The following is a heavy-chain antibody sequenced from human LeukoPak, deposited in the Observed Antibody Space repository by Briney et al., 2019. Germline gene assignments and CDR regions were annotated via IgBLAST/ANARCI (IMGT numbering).Heavy chain of an antibody. Sequence: GASVKVSCKASGYTFTGYYMHWVRQAPGQGLEWMGWINPNSGGTNYAQKFQGRVTMTRDTSISTAYMELSRLRSDDTAVYYCARDPGYSGYDLYYYYMDVWGKGTTVTVSS. CDR1: GYTFTGYY. CDR2: INPNSGGT. CDR3: ARDPGYSGYDLYYYYMDV. J-gene: IGHJ6*03. V-gene: IGHV1-2*02. D-gene: IGHD5-12*01.